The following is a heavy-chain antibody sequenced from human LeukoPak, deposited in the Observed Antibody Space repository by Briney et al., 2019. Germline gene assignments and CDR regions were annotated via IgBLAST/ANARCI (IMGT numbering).Heavy chain of an antibody. Sequence: PGGSLRLSCAASGFTVSSNYLIWVRQAPGKGLVWVSVIYTGGTTYYADSVKGRFTISRDNSKNTLYLQMNSLRAEDTAVYYCARDVAAPGGVYFDYWGQGTLVTVSS. CDR3: ARDVAAPGGVYFDY. J-gene: IGHJ4*02. CDR1: GFTVSSNY. D-gene: IGHD3-16*01. V-gene: IGHV3-66*01. CDR2: IYTGGTT.